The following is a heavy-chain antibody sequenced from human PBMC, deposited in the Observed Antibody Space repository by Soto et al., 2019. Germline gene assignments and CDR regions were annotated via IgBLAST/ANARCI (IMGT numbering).Heavy chain of an antibody. J-gene: IGHJ4*02. CDR3: ARAGYCSGGSCYSFDY. CDR2: ISSSSSYI. Sequence: VPLVESGGGLVKPGGSLRLSCAASGFTFSSYSMNWVRQAPGKGLEWVSSISSSSSYIYYANSVKGLFNISRDNVKNSLYRQMNGVSAEDTAVYYWARAGYCSGGSCYSFDYWGQGTLVTVSS. V-gene: IGHV3-21*01. D-gene: IGHD2-15*01. CDR1: GFTFSSYS.